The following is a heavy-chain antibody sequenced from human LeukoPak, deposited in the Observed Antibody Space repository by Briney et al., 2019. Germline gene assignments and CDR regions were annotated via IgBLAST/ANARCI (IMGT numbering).Heavy chain of an antibody. V-gene: IGHV4-31*03. CDR2: IYYSGST. Sequence: PSQTLSLTCTVSGGSISSGGYYWSWIRQHPGKGLEWIGYIYYSGSTYYNPSLESRVTISVDTSKNQFSLKLSSVTAADTAVYYCASHDYGDLYFDYWDQGTLVTVSS. D-gene: IGHD4-17*01. J-gene: IGHJ4*02. CDR1: GGSISSGGYY. CDR3: ASHDYGDLYFDY.